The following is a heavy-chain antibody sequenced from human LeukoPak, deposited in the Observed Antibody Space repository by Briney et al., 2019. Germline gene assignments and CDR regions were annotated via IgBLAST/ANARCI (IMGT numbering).Heavy chain of an antibody. J-gene: IGHJ6*03. D-gene: IGHD5-18*01. CDR3: ARAKDTAMGRLGYYCYYMDV. CDR1: GGSISSYY. CDR2: IYTSGST. Sequence: SETLSLTCTVSGGSISSYYWSWIRQPAGKGLEWIGRIYTSGSTNYNPSLKSRVTMSVDTSKNQFSLKLSSVTAADTAVYYCARAKDTAMGRLGYYCYYMDVWGKGTTVTVSS. V-gene: IGHV4-4*07.